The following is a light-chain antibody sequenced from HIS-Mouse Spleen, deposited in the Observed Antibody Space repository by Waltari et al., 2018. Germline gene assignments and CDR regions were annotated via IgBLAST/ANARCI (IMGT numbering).Light chain of an antibody. CDR1: KLGDKY. J-gene: IGLJ2*01. V-gene: IGLV3-1*01. CDR2: QDS. CDR3: QAWDSSTGLV. Sequence: SYELTQPPSVSVSPGQTASITCSGDKLGDKYACWYQQKPGQSPVLVIYQDSKRPSGIPERFSCSNSGNTATLTISRTQAMDEANYYCQAWDSSTGLVFGGGTKQTVL.